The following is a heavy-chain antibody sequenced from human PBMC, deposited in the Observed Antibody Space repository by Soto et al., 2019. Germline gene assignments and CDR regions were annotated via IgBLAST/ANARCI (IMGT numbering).Heavy chain of an antibody. CDR2: IYYSGST. Sequence: PSETLSLTCTDSGGSISSYYWSWIRRPPRKGLEWIGYIYYSGSTNYNPSLKSRVTISVDTSKNQFSLKLSSVTAADTAVYYCARGRVYYYGSGTDPTYYFDYWGQGTLVTVSS. D-gene: IGHD3-10*01. CDR1: GGSISSYY. V-gene: IGHV4-59*01. CDR3: ARGRVYYYGSGTDPTYYFDY. J-gene: IGHJ4*02.